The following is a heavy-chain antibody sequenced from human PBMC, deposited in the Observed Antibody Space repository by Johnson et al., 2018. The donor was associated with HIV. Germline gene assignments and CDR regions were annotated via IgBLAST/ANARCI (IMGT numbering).Heavy chain of an antibody. Sequence: MQLVESGGGVVQPGRSLRLSCAASGFTFSNYDMHWVRQAPGKGLEWVALICYDGANKYYADSVKGRFTISRDNSKNTLYLQMNSLRAEDTAVYYCAKGPQGIATPDAFDIWGQGTMVTVSS. J-gene: IGHJ3*02. CDR1: GFTFSNYD. CDR3: AKGPQGIATPDAFDI. D-gene: IGHD2-21*01. V-gene: IGHV3-33*06. CDR2: ICYDGANK.